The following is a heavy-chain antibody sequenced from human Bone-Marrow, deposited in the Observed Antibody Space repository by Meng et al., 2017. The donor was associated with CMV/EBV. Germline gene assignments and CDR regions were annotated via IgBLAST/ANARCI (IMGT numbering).Heavy chain of an antibody. Sequence: SSGSYYWSWIRQPPGKGLEWIGYIYYSGSTNYNPSLKSRVTISVDTSKNQFSLKLSSVTAADTAVYYCARAEGITIFGVVTTNWFDPWGQGTLVTSPQ. D-gene: IGHD3-3*01. V-gene: IGHV4-61*01. CDR3: ARAEGITIFGVVTTNWFDP. J-gene: IGHJ5*02. CDR1: SSGSYY. CDR2: IYYSGST.